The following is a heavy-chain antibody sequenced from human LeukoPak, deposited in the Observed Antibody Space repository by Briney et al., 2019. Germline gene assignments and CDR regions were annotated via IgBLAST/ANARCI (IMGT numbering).Heavy chain of an antibody. D-gene: IGHD6-19*01. V-gene: IGHV4-59*01. CDR3: ARRFSSGWWTFDY. CDR1: GGSISSYY. J-gene: IGHJ4*02. CDR2: IYYSGST. Sequence: SETLSLTCTVTGGSISSYYWSWIRQPPGKGLEWIGYIYYSGSTNYNPSLKSRVTISVDTSKNQFSLKLSSVTAADTAVYYCARRFSSGWWTFDYWGQGTLVTVSS.